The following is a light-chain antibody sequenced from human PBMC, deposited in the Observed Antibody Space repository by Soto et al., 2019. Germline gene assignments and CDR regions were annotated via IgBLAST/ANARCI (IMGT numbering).Light chain of an antibody. Sequence: QSVLTQPLSASGTPGQRVTISCSGRSSNIGSNTVNWYQQFPGTAPKLLIYSNNQRPSGVPDRFSGPKSGTSASLAISGLQSEDEADYYCAAWDDSLNGYVFGTGTKVTVL. CDR2: SNN. V-gene: IGLV1-44*01. CDR1: SSNIGSNT. CDR3: AAWDDSLNGYV. J-gene: IGLJ1*01.